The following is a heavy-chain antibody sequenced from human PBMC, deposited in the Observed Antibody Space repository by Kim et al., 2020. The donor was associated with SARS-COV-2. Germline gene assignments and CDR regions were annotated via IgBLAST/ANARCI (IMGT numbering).Heavy chain of an antibody. CDR2: ISYDGSNK. CDR1: GFTFSSYG. V-gene: IGHV3-33*05. CDR3: ASDRGYDILTGYYDYYGMDG. Sequence: GGSLRLSCAASGFTFSSYGMHWVRQAPGKGLEWVAVISYDGSNKYYADSVKGRFTISRDNSKNTLYLQMNRLRAEDTAVYYCASDRGYDILTGYYDYYGMDGWGQGTTVTVSS. J-gene: IGHJ6*02. D-gene: IGHD3-9*01.